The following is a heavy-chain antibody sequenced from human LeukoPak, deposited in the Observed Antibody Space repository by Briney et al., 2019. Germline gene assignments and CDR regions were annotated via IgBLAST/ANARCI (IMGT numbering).Heavy chain of an antibody. CDR2: IYYSGST. Sequence: SETLSLTCTVSGGSINSNNYYWGWIRQPPGKGLEWIGSIYYSGSTYYNPSLKSRVTISVDTSKNQFSLKLSSVTAADTAVYYCAIHGSGSYYEAWFDPWGQGTLVTVSS. CDR3: AIHGSGSYYEAWFDP. D-gene: IGHD3-10*01. V-gene: IGHV4-39*07. J-gene: IGHJ5*02. CDR1: GGSINSNNYY.